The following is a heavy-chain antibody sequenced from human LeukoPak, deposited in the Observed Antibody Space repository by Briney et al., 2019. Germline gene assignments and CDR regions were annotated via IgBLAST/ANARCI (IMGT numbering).Heavy chain of an antibody. CDR3: ARHLRGEQQLSGFDY. CDR1: GGSISSYY. V-gene: IGHV4-59*08. D-gene: IGHD6-13*01. CDR2: IYNSGTT. J-gene: IGHJ4*02. Sequence: SETLSLTCSVSGGSISSYYWSWIRQPPGKGLEWIGYIYNSGTTNYNPSLKSRVTISADTSKNQFSLKLSSVTAADTAVYYCARHLRGEQQLSGFDYWGQGTPVTVSS.